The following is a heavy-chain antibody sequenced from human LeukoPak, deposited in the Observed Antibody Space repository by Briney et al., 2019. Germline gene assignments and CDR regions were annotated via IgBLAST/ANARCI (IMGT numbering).Heavy chain of an antibody. D-gene: IGHD4-17*01. CDR2: INTGNGNT. Sequence: RGASVKVSCRTSGYTFINSAMHWVRQAPGQGLEWMAWINTGNGNTKYSQKFQGRATITRDTSATTAYMELSSLTSEDTAVYYCARGPTDYANWFDPWGQGTLVTVSS. J-gene: IGHJ5*02. CDR3: ARGPTDYANWFDP. V-gene: IGHV1-3*04. CDR1: GYTFINSA.